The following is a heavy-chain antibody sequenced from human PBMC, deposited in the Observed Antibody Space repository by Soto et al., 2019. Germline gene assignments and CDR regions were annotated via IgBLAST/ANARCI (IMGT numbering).Heavy chain of an antibody. CDR2: VSTYNGNT. J-gene: IGHJ4*02. CDR1: GYIFTSFG. CDR3: TRGAGQGSGSYD. D-gene: IGHD3-10*01. Sequence: QVQLVQSGAEVKKPGASVKVSCKASGYIFTSFGITWVRQAPGQGLEWMGWVSTYNGNTKYAQKLQGRVTMSTDTCTSTAYMELRSLRSDDTAVYYCTRGAGQGSGSYDWGQGTLVTVSS. V-gene: IGHV1-18*01.